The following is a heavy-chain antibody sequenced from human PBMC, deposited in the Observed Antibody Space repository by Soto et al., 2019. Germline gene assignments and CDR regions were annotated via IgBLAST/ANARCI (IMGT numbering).Heavy chain of an antibody. J-gene: IGHJ2*01. CDR2: ISGSGGST. CDR1: GFTFSTYA. V-gene: IGHV3-23*01. CDR3: ARVLYDYWSAFYTADWFFDL. D-gene: IGHD3-3*01. Sequence: GGSLRLSCAASGFTFSTYAMSWVRQAPGKGLEWVSGISGSGGSTYYADSVKGRFTISRDNSKNTLHLQMYSLRADDTAVYYCARVLYDYWSAFYTADWFFDLWGRGTLVTVSS.